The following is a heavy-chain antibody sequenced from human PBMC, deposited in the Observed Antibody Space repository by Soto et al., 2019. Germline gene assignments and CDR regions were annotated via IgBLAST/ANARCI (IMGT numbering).Heavy chain of an antibody. J-gene: IGHJ4*02. Sequence: PGGSLRLSCAASGFTFDEYAMHWVRQAPGKGLEWVSGISWNSGSIGYADSVKGRFTISRDNAKNSLYLQMNSLRAEDTALYYCAKEYLYYDSSGYFDYWGQGTLVTVFS. CDR1: GFTFDEYA. CDR3: AKEYLYYDSSGYFDY. CDR2: ISWNSGSI. V-gene: IGHV3-9*01. D-gene: IGHD3-22*01.